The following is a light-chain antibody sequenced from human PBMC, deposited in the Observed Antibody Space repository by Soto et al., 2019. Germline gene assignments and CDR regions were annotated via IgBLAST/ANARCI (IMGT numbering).Light chain of an antibody. Sequence: QSALTQPASVSGSPGQSITISCTGTSSDVGGYNYVSWYQQHPGKAPKLMIYDVNNRPSGVSNRFSGFKSGNTASLTISGLQAEDEADYYCNSYTSGSTVVFGGGTKVTVL. CDR2: DVN. J-gene: IGLJ2*01. CDR1: SSDVGGYNY. V-gene: IGLV2-14*03. CDR3: NSYTSGSTVV.